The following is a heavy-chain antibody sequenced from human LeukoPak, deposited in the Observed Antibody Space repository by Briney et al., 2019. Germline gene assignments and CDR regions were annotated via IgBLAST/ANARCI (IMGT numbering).Heavy chain of an antibody. D-gene: IGHD1-26*01. CDR1: DYTFTSYG. V-gene: IGHV1-18*01. CDR2: ISAYNGNT. Sequence: ASEKVSGKASDYTFTSYGISWVRQAPGQGLEWMGWISAYNGNTNYAQKLQGRVTMITDTSTSTAYMELRSLRSDDTAVYYCARTPVQGAQSGSYYHFDYWGQGTLVTVSS. J-gene: IGHJ4*02. CDR3: ARTPVQGAQSGSYYHFDY.